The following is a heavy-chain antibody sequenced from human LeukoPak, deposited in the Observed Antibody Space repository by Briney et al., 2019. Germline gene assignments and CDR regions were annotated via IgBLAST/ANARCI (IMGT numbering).Heavy chain of an antibody. Sequence: GSLRLSCAASGFTFSSYAMHWVLQAPGQGLEYVSAISSNGGSTYYANSVKGRFTISRDNSKNTLYLQMNSLRAEDPAVYYCAKAPYSRFCSSSTSCYPLGYFQHWGQGTLVTVSS. D-gene: IGHD2-2*01. CDR1: GFTFSSYA. V-gene: IGHV3-64*01. J-gene: IGHJ1*01. CDR2: ISSNGGST. CDR3: AKAPYSRFCSSSTSCYPLGYFQH.